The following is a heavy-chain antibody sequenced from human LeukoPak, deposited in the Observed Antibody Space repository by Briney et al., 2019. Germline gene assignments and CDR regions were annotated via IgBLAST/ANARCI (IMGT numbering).Heavy chain of an antibody. CDR2: VTWNGGST. V-gene: IGHV3-20*04. Sequence: GGSLRLSCAASGFTFDDYVMSWVRQAPGKGLEWVSGVTWNGGSTGYIDSVKGRFTISRDNAKNSLYLQMNSLRAEDTAVYYCASGRNFDYWGQGTLVTVSS. J-gene: IGHJ4*02. CDR3: ASGRNFDY. CDR1: GFTFDDYV.